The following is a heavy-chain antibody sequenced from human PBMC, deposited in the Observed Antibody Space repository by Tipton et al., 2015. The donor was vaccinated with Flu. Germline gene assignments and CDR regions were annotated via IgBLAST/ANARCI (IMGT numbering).Heavy chain of an antibody. CDR1: GGSISSYY. D-gene: IGHD3/OR15-3a*01. J-gene: IGHJ6*02. Sequence: TLSLTCTVSGGSISSYYWSWIRQPPGKGLEWIGYSGSTNYNPSLKNRVTISLDTSKNQFSLQLKSVTASDTAAYYCARLKLFALVNHSYYYGLDVWGQGTTVTVS. V-gene: IGHV4-59*08. CDR2: SGST. CDR3: ARLKLFALVNHSYYYGLDV.